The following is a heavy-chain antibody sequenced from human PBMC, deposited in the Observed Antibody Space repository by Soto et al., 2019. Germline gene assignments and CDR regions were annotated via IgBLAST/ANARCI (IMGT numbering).Heavy chain of an antibody. CDR3: ARIRCAMITMVRGNVGYMDV. CDR1: GFSLSTSGMC. V-gene: IGHV2-70*11. D-gene: IGHD3-10*01. Sequence: SGPTLVNPTQTLTLTCTFSGFSLSTSGMCVSWIRQPPGKALEWLARIDWDDDKYYSTSLKTRLTISKDTSKNQVVLTMTNMDPVDTATYYCARIRCAMITMVRGNVGYMDVWGQGTTVPVSS. J-gene: IGHJ6*03. CDR2: IDWDDDK.